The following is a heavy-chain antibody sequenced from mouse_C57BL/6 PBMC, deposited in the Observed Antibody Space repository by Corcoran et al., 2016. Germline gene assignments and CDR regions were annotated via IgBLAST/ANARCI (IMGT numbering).Heavy chain of an antibody. CDR3: ADGYYPY. V-gene: IGHV9-3*01. CDR2: INTYSGVP. J-gene: IGHJ2*01. D-gene: IGHD2-3*01. CDR1: GYTFTTYG. Sequence: QIQLVQSGPELKKPGETVKISCKASGYTFTTYGMSWVKQAPGKGLKWMGWINTYSGVPTYADDFKGRFACSLETSASTAYLQINNLKNEETATYFWADGYYPYWGQGTTLTVSS.